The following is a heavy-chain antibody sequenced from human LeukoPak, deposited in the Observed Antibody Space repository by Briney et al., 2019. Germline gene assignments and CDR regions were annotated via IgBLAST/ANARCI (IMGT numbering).Heavy chain of an antibody. Sequence: SETLSLTCTVSGGSISSSRYYWGWIRQSPGRGLEWIGTVYYSGITYYNPSLKSRVTISVDTSKNQFSLKLSSVTAADTAVYYCARGGGPMVRGVIIPTYYFDYWGQGTLVTVSS. J-gene: IGHJ4*02. CDR3: ARGGGPMVRGVIIPTYYFDY. CDR2: VYYSGIT. CDR1: GGSISSSRYY. D-gene: IGHD3-10*01. V-gene: IGHV4-39*07.